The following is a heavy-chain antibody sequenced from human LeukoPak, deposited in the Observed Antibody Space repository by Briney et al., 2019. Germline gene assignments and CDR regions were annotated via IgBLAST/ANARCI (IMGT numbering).Heavy chain of an antibody. V-gene: IGHV1-2*02. CDR2: INPKTGVT. CDR1: GYTFAGYY. Sequence: ASVKVSCKASGYTFAGYYMHWVRQAPGQGLEWVGWINPKTGVTSYAQKFQGRVTVTTDTSISTLYMELNSLRSDDTAVYYCARDHVSGRDDRNFDYWGQGTLVTVSS. J-gene: IGHJ4*02. D-gene: IGHD3-10*01. CDR3: ARDHVSGRDDRNFDY.